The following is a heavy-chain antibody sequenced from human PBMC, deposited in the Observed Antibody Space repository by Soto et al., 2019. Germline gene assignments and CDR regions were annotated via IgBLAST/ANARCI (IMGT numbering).Heavy chain of an antibody. J-gene: IGHJ4*02. D-gene: IGHD3-10*01. Sequence: GGSLRLSCAASGFTFSDYYMTWIRQAPGKGPEWVSYISGSGTTIHYADSERGRFTVARDNAKNSLYLQMNSLRAEDPASYYCASDPYYYASEYWGQGILVTVSS. CDR3: ASDPYYYASEY. V-gene: IGHV3-11*01. CDR1: GFTFSDYY. CDR2: ISGSGTTI.